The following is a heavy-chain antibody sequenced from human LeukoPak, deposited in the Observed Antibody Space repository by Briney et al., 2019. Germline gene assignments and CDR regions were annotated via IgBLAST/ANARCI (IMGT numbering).Heavy chain of an antibody. CDR2: IIPIFGTA. CDR1: GGTFSSYA. CDR3: AREAARQQLVYYYGMDV. Sequence: ASVKISCKASGGTFSSYAISWVRQAPGQGLEWMGGIIPIFGTANYAQKFQGRVTITADESTSTAYMELSSLRSEDTAVYYCAREAARQQLVYYYGMDVWGQGTTVTVSS. V-gene: IGHV1-69*13. J-gene: IGHJ6*02. D-gene: IGHD6-6*01.